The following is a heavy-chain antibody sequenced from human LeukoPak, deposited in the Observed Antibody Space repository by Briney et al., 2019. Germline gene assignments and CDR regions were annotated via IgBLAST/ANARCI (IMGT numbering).Heavy chain of an antibody. CDR1: GFNFRDST. Sequence: PGGSLRLSCAASGFNFRDSTVYWVRQVPGKGLEWIGRIRNKANSYSTAVAASVKGRFSIARDDSKSTAFLQMNSLKSEDTAVYYCARHDYGGNSAWFDPWGQGTLVTVSS. D-gene: IGHD4-23*01. CDR3: ARHDYGGNSAWFDP. V-gene: IGHV3-73*01. J-gene: IGHJ5*02. CDR2: IRNKANSYST.